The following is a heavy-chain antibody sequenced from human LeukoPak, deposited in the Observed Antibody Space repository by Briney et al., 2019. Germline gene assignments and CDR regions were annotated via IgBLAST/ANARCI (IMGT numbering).Heavy chain of an antibody. D-gene: IGHD2-2*01. CDR3: AKAAIVVVPAAIFFDY. CDR2: ISGSGGST. J-gene: IGHJ4*02. CDR1: GFTFSSYA. V-gene: IGHV3-23*01. Sequence: GGSLRLSCAASGFTFSSYAMSWVRQAPGKGREWVSAISGSGGSTYYADSVKGRFTISRDNSKNTLYLQMNSLRAEDTAVYYCAKAAIVVVPAAIFFDYWGQGTLVTVSS.